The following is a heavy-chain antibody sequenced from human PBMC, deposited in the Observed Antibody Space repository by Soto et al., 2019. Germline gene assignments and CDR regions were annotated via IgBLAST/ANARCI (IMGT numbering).Heavy chain of an antibody. CDR2: ISSSGSTI. D-gene: IGHD6-13*01. Sequence: GALRLSCAASGFTVCDYYMSWIRQDPGKGLEWVSYISSSGSTIYYADSVKGRFTISRDNAKNSLYLQMNSLRAEDTAVYYCARDTEQQLVGDYYGMDVWGQGTTVTVSS. CDR1: GFTVCDYY. V-gene: IGHV3-11*01. J-gene: IGHJ6*02. CDR3: ARDTEQQLVGDYYGMDV.